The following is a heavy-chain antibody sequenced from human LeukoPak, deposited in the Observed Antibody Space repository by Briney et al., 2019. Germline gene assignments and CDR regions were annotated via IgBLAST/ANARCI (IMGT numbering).Heavy chain of an antibody. V-gene: IGHV3-48*04. J-gene: IGHJ5*02. CDR1: GFTFSSYS. CDR2: ISSSSSTI. CDR3: ARVLVVWARWFDP. D-gene: IGHD3-3*01. Sequence: PGGSLRLSCAASGFTFSSYSMNWVRQAPGKGLEWVSYISSSSSTIYYADSVKGRFTISRDNAKNSLYLQMNSLRAEDTAVYYCARVLVVWARWFDPWGQGTLVTVSS.